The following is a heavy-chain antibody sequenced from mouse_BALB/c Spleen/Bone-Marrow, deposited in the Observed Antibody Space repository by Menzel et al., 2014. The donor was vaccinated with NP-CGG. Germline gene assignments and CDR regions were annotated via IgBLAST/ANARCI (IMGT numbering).Heavy chain of an antibody. CDR3: ARPHYYGSSWFAY. CDR1: GFTFSSYA. D-gene: IGHD1-1*01. V-gene: IGHV5-9-3*01. CDR2: ISSGGSYT. J-gene: IGHJ3*01. Sequence: EVKLMESGGGLVKPGGSLKLSCAASGFTFSSYAMSWVHQTPEKRLEWVATISSGGSYTYYPDSVKGRFTISRDNAKNTLYLQMSSLRSEDTAMYYCARPHYYGSSWFAYWGQGTLVTASA.